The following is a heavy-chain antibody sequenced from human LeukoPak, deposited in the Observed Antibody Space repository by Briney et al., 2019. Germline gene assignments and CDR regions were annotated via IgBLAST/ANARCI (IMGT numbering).Heavy chain of an antibody. Sequence: SETRSLTCTVSGGSISSSSYYWGWIRQPPGKGLEWIGIIFYSGSTYYNPSLKNRVTISVDTSKNQFSLKLSSVTAADTAVYSCARQLPERKLLKTTYVGSFDPWGQGTLVTVST. CDR3: ARQLPERKLLKTTYVGSFDP. D-gene: IGHD1-1*01. J-gene: IGHJ5*02. V-gene: IGHV4-39*01. CDR2: IFYSGST. CDR1: GGSISSSSYY.